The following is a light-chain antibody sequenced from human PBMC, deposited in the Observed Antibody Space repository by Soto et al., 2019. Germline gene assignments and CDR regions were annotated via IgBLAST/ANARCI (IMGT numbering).Light chain of an antibody. CDR3: ISYAGSNNWV. CDR2: EVS. CDR1: SSDVGGYDF. J-gene: IGLJ3*02. Sequence: QSALTQPPSASGSPGQSVTISCTGTSSDVGGYDFVSWYQHNPGKAPKLMIYEVSKRPSGVPDRFSGSKSGNTASLTVSGLQAEDEADYYCISYAGSNNWVFGGGTKVTVL. V-gene: IGLV2-8*01.